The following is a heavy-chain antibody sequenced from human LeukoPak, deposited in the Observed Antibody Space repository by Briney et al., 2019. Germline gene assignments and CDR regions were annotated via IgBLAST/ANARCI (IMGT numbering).Heavy chain of an antibody. Sequence: GGSLRLSCAASGFTFSSYGMHWVRQAPSKGLERVAVIWYDGSNKYYADSVKGRFTISRDNSKNTLYLQMNSLRAEDTAVYYCARGGSYPRYYYYYMDVWGKGTTVTVSS. CDR2: IWYDGSNK. J-gene: IGHJ6*03. CDR3: ARGGSYPRYYYYYMDV. CDR1: GFTFSSYG. D-gene: IGHD1-26*01. V-gene: IGHV3-33*01.